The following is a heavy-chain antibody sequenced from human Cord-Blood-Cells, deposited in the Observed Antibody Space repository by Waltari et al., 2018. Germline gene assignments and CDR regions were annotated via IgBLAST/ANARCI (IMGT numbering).Heavy chain of an antibody. CDR1: GYTFTSYG. D-gene: IGHD6-19*01. V-gene: IGHV1-18*01. Sequence: QVQLVQSGAEVKKPGASVKVSCKASGYTFTSYGISWVRQAPGHGLEWMGWTSAYNGNTNYAQKLQGRVTMTTDTSTSTAYMELRSLRSDDTAVYYCARHAGIAVAGEDGGWFDPWGQGTLVTVSS. CDR3: ARHAGIAVAGEDGGWFDP. J-gene: IGHJ5*02. CDR2: TSAYNGNT.